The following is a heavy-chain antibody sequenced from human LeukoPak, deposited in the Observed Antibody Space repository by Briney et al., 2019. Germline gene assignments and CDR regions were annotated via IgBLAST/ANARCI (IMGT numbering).Heavy chain of an antibody. CDR2: TSYDGSNK. CDR3: AKDGFDI. J-gene: IGHJ3*02. V-gene: IGHV3-30*18. Sequence: GRSLRLSCAASGFTFSSYGMHWVRQAPGKGLEWVAVTSYDGSNKDYADSVKGRFTISRDNSKNTLYLQMNSLRAEDTAVYYCAKDGFDIWGQGTMVTVSS. CDR1: GFTFSSYG.